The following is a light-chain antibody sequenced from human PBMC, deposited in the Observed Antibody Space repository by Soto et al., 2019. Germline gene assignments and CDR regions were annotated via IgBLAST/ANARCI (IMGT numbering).Light chain of an antibody. Sequence: QSPLTQPPSASGTPGQRVTISCSGSSSNIGSNTVSWYQQLPGTAPKLLIYNTNQRPSGVPDRFSGSKSGTSASLAISGLQSEDEADYYCAAWDDSLIGFYVFGTGTKVTVL. CDR3: AAWDDSLIGFYV. V-gene: IGLV1-44*01. CDR1: SSNIGSNT. CDR2: NTN. J-gene: IGLJ1*01.